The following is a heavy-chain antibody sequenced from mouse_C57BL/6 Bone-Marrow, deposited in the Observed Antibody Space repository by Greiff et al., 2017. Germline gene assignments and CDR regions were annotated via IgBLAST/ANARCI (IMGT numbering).Heavy chain of an antibody. CDR1: GFSLTSYA. Sequence: QVQLQQSGPGLVAPSQSLSITCTVSGFSLTSYAISWVRQPPGKGLEWLGVICTGGGTNYNSALKSRLSISKDNSKSQVFLKMNSLQTDDTARYYCARLDSTGCAWFAYWGQGTLVTVSA. CDR2: ICTGGGT. V-gene: IGHV2-9-1*01. J-gene: IGHJ3*01. D-gene: IGHD3-2*02. CDR3: ARLDSTGCAWFAY.